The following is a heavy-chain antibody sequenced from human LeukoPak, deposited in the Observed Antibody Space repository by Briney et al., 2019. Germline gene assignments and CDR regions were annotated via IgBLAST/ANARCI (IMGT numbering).Heavy chain of an antibody. Sequence: GGSLRLSCAASGFTFNSYGIHWVRQAPGKGLEWVAFIRYDGSSKYYVDSVKGRFTISRDNAKNTLYLQMNSLRAEDTAVYYCARYGGEMTTIFWGQGTLVTVSS. CDR2: IRYDGSSK. V-gene: IGHV3-30*02. J-gene: IGHJ4*02. D-gene: IGHD5-24*01. CDR1: GFTFNSYG. CDR3: ARYGGEMTTIF.